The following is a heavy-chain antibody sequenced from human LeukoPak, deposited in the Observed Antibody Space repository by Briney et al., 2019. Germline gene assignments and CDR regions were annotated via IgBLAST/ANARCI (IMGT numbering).Heavy chain of an antibody. Sequence: SETLSLTCTVSGGSISSSSYYWGWICQPPGEGLEWIGSIYSKGGTYYNPSLKSRVTISADTSKNQFSLKLSSVTAADTAVYYCARTFYDDVWGSYRYHYYYYGMDVWGQGTTVIVSS. CDR3: ARTFYDDVWGSYRYHYYYYGMDV. CDR1: GGSISSSSYY. CDR2: IYSKGGT. V-gene: IGHV4-39*01. D-gene: IGHD3-16*02. J-gene: IGHJ6*02.